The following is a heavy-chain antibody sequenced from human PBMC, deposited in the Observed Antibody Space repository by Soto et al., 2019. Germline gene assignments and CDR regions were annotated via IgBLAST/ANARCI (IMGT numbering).Heavy chain of an antibody. CDR1: GHRLTDYY. Sequence: XPVKIACNASGHRLTDYYLHWVQQAPGQGLEWMGWINPYRGATKYAQKFQGRVTMTRDTSISTAYMELSRLRSDDTAVSWCAREHVRPRTGAMAVWGQVPTVTASS. D-gene: IGHD1-1*01. CDR3: AREHVRPRTGAMAV. V-gene: IGHV1-2*02. J-gene: IGHJ6*02. CDR2: INPYRGAT.